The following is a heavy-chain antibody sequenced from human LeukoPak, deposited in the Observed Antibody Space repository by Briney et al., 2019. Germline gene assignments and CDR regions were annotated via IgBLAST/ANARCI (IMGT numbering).Heavy chain of an antibody. CDR1: GFTFSSYG. Sequence: GRSLRLSCAASGFTFSSYGMHWVRQAPGKGLEWVAVISYDGSNKYYADSVKGRFTIPRDNSKNTLYLQMNSLRAEDTAVYYCAKDIKGEQQLALGWFDPWGQGTLVTVSS. D-gene: IGHD6-13*01. CDR2: ISYDGSNK. J-gene: IGHJ5*02. CDR3: AKDIKGEQQLALGWFDP. V-gene: IGHV3-30*18.